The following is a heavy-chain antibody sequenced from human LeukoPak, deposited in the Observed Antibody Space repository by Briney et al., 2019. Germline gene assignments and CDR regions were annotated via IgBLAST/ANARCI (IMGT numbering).Heavy chain of an antibody. D-gene: IGHD6-13*01. J-gene: IGHJ1*01. V-gene: IGHV4-31*03. CDR1: GGSISSGGYY. CDR2: IYYSGST. Sequence: SETLSLTCTVSGGSISSGGYYWSWIRQHPGKGLEWIGYIYYSGSTYYNPSLKSRVTISVDTSKNQFSLKLSSVTAADTAVYYCARGGQQLRYFQHWGQGTLVTVSS. CDR3: ARGGQQLRYFQH.